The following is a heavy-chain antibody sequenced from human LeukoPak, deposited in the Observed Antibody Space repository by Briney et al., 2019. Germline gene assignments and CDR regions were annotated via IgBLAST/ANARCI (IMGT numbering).Heavy chain of an antibody. CDR1: SGSISSYY. V-gene: IGHV4-59*01. CDR2: IYYRGTT. J-gene: IGHJ4*02. Sequence: SETLSLTCTVSSGSISSYYWSWSRQPPGKGLEWIGHIYYRGTTNHNPSLKSRLTISVDKSQNQFSLKLTSVTAAGTALYCCARRTGTYFHSWGQGTLVTVCS. D-gene: IGHD3-10*01. CDR3: ARRTGTYFHS.